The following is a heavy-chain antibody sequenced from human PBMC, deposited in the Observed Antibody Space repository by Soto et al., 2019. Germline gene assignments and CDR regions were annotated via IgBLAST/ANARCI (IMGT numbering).Heavy chain of an antibody. Sequence: SETLSLTCTVSGGSISSYYWRWIRQPPGKGLEWIGYIYYSGSTNYNPSLKSRVTISVDTSKNQFSLKLSSVTAADTAVYYCARRSQEGGYDFWSGYYYYYYYMEVWGKGTTVTVSS. D-gene: IGHD3-3*01. CDR3: ARRSQEGGYDFWSGYYYYYYYMEV. V-gene: IGHV4-59*08. CDR1: GGSISSYY. CDR2: IYYSGST. J-gene: IGHJ6*03.